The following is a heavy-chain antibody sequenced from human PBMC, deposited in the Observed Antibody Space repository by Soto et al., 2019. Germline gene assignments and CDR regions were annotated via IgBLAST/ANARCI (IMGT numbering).Heavy chain of an antibody. CDR3: ARDQALLNSSSWYGNWFDP. CDR1: GYTFTSYY. CDR2: INPSGGST. J-gene: IGHJ5*02. D-gene: IGHD6-13*01. V-gene: IGHV1-46*03. Sequence: GASVKVSCKASGYTFTSYYMHWVRQAPGQGLEWMGIINPSGGSTSYAQKFQGRVTMTRDTSTSTVYMELSSLRSEDTAVYYCARDQALLNSSSWYGNWFDPWGQGTLVTVSS.